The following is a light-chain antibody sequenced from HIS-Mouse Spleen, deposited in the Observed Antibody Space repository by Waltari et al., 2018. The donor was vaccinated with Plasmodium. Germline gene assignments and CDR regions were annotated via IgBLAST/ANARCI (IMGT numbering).Light chain of an antibody. Sequence: QSALTQPPSASGSPGQSVTISCTGTSSDVGGYNYVSWYQQHPGKAPKLMIYEVSKRPPGVPERFSGSKSCNTASLTVSGLQAEDEADYYCSSYAGSNNLVFGGGTKLTVL. V-gene: IGLV2-8*01. CDR2: EVS. CDR3: SSYAGSNNLV. J-gene: IGLJ2*01. CDR1: SSDVGGYNY.